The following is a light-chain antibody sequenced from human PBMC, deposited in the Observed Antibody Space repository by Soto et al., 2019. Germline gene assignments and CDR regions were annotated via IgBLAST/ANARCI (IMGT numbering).Light chain of an antibody. Sequence: QSALAQPASVSGSPGQSITISCTGSSDDVGTYDYVSWYLQHPGKAPKLMIYEVSHRPSGVSDRFSGSKSANTASLTISGLRAEDEADYYCSSYTTSATVIFGGGTKLTVL. J-gene: IGLJ2*01. V-gene: IGLV2-14*01. CDR1: SDDVGTYDY. CDR2: EVS. CDR3: SSYTTSATVI.